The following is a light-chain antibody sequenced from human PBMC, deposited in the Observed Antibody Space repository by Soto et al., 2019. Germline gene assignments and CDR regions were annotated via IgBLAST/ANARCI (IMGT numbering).Light chain of an antibody. Sequence: EIVMTQSPVTLSLSPGDRATLSCRASQSVASNLAWFQQKPGQAPRLLIYGASATAPGIPARFSGSGSGTEFTLTISSLQSEDFAVYYCQQYNNWPRTFGQGTKVEIK. J-gene: IGKJ1*01. CDR1: QSVASN. V-gene: IGKV3-15*01. CDR3: QQYNNWPRT. CDR2: GAS.